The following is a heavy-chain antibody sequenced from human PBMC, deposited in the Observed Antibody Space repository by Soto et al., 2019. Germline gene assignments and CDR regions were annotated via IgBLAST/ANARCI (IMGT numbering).Heavy chain of an antibody. D-gene: IGHD3-22*01. CDR3: AGDYYDSSGYGEYFQH. CDR2: IYYSGST. V-gene: IGHV4-31*03. Sequence: SETLSLTCTVSGGSISSGGYYWSWIRQHPGKGLEWIGYIYYSGSTYYNPSLKSRVTISVDTSKNQFSLKLSSVTAADTAVYYCAGDYYDSSGYGEYFQHWGQGTLVTVSS. J-gene: IGHJ1*01. CDR1: GGSISSGGYY.